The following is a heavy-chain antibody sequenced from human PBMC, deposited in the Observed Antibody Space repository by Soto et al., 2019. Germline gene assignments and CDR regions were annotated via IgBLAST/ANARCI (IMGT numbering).Heavy chain of an antibody. J-gene: IGHJ4*02. CDR1: GFMFGVYW. Sequence: EAQLGESGGGWVQPGGSLRLSCEASGFMFGVYWVSWVRQAPGKGLEWVANINDDGSESKYVDSVKGRFTISRDTPNNLLFLQMNSLRDEDTAVYYCAREFYCYYTYGPGDSWGQGTLVAVSS. CDR2: INDDGSES. D-gene: IGHD3-3*01. CDR3: AREFYCYYTYGPGDS. V-gene: IGHV3-7*01.